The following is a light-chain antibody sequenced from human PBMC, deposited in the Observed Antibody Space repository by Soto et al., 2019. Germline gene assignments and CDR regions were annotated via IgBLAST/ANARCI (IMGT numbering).Light chain of an antibody. Sequence: QSVLTQPASVSGSPGQSITISCTGSSSDVGGYNYVSWYQQHPDKAPKLMIHEVSNRPSGISNRFSGSKSGNTASLTISGLQAEDEADYYCSSYTSSSTLVFGSGTKVTV. CDR1: SSDVGGYNY. J-gene: IGLJ1*01. CDR3: SSYTSSSTLV. V-gene: IGLV2-14*01. CDR2: EVS.